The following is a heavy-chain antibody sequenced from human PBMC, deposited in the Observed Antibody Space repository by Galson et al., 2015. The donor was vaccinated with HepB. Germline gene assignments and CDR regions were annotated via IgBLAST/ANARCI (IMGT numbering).Heavy chain of an antibody. CDR3: AREENGAHLDP. CDR2: INPNSGGT. J-gene: IGHJ5*02. Sequence: SVKVSCKASGYTFTGYYMHWVRQAPGQGLEWMGWINPNSGGTDYAQKFQGWVTMTRDTSISTAYMELSRLRSDDTAVYYCAREENGAHLDPWGQGTLVTVSS. V-gene: IGHV1-2*04. CDR1: GYTFTGYY. D-gene: IGHD4-17*01.